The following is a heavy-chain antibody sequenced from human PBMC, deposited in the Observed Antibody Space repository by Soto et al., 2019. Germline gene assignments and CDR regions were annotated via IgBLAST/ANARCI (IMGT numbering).Heavy chain of an antibody. D-gene: IGHD2-2*01. CDR1: GGSFSGYY. CDR2: INHSGST. J-gene: IGHJ4*02. V-gene: IGHV4-34*01. Sequence: SETLSLTCAVYGGSFSGYYWSWIRQPPGKGLEWIGEINHSGSTSYNPSLKSRVTISVDTSKNQFSLKLSSVTAADTAVYYCARRRGSNQLLGSFDYWGQGTLVTVSS. CDR3: ARRRGSNQLLGSFDY.